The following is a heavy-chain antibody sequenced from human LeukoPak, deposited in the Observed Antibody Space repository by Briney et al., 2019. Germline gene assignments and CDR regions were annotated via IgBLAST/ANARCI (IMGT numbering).Heavy chain of an antibody. Sequence: PSETLSLTCTVSGGSISSYYWGWIRQPPGKGLEWIGSIYYSGSTYYNPSLKSRVTISVDTSKNQFSLKLSSVTAADTAVYYCARSTVAGTRKVDYWGRGTLVTVSS. J-gene: IGHJ4*02. CDR1: GGSISSYY. CDR2: IYYSGST. D-gene: IGHD6-19*01. CDR3: ARSTVAGTRKVDY. V-gene: IGHV4-39*01.